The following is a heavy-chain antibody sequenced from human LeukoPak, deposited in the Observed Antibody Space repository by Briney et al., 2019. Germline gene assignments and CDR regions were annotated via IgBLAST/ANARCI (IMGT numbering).Heavy chain of an antibody. CDR1: GGSISSYY. J-gene: IGHJ6*03. V-gene: IGHV4-59*01. CDR2: IYYSGST. Sequence: SETLSLTCTVSGGSISSYYWSWIRQPPGKGLEWIGYIYYSGSTNYNPSLKSRVTISVDTSKNQFSLKLSSVTAADTAVYYCAKTSPGYSSSWYWDYYYYMDVWGKGTTVTVSS. D-gene: IGHD6-13*01. CDR3: AKTSPGYSSSWYWDYYYYMDV.